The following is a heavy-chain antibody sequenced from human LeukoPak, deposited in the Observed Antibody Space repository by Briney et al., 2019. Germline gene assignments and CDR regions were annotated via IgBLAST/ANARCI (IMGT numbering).Heavy chain of an antibody. CDR3: ARVPPRGYRGMDV. Sequence: SVKVSCKASGGTFSSYAISWVRQAPGQGLEWMGRIIPILGIANYAQKFQGRVTITADKSTSTAYMELSSLRSEDTAVYYCARVPPRGYRGMDVWGQGTTVTVSS. J-gene: IGHJ6*02. CDR1: GGTFSSYA. V-gene: IGHV1-69*04. D-gene: IGHD3-3*01. CDR2: IIPILGIA.